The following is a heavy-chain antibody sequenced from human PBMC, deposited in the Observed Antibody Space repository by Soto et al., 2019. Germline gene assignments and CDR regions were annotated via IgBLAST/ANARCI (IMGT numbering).Heavy chain of an antibody. CDR1: GFTFSSYA. Sequence: GGSLRLSCAASGFTFSSYAMHWVRQAPGKGLEWVTVISYDGSNKYYADSVKGRFTISRDNSKNTLYLQMNSLRAEDTAVYYCARDGSYYDILTGLDYWGQGTLVTVSS. CDR3: ARDGSYYDILTGLDY. J-gene: IGHJ4*02. V-gene: IGHV3-30-3*01. D-gene: IGHD3-9*01. CDR2: ISYDGSNK.